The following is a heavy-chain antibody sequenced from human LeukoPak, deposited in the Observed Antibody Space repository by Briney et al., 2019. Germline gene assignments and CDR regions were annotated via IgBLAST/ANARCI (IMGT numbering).Heavy chain of an antibody. Sequence: SETLSLTCTVSGGSISSSSYYWGWIRQPPGKGLEWIGSIYYSGSTYYNPSLKSRVTISVDTSKNQFSLKLSSVTAADTAVYYCARQGRGAYDFDYWGQGTLVTVSS. J-gene: IGHJ4*02. V-gene: IGHV4-39*01. CDR2: IYYSGST. CDR1: GGSISSSSYY. CDR3: ARQGRGAYDFDY. D-gene: IGHD5-12*01.